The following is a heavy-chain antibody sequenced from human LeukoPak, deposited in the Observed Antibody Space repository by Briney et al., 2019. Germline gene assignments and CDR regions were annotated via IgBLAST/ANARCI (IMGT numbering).Heavy chain of an antibody. V-gene: IGHV3-53*01. D-gene: IGHD6-13*01. Sequence: QSGGSLRLSCAASGLDVSNNYMTWVRQAPGKGLEWVSVIYTGGTTYYADSVKGRFTISRDNSKNTLYLQMNSLRVEDTAVYFCAKENWGHSRTWFGGWFDPWGQGTLVTVSS. CDR3: AKENWGHSRTWFGGWFDP. CDR1: GLDVSNNY. J-gene: IGHJ5*02. CDR2: IYTGGTT.